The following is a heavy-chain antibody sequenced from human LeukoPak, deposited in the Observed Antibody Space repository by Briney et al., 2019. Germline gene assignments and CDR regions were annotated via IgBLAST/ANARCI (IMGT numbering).Heavy chain of an antibody. Sequence: PGGSLRLSCAASAFTFSRYGMHWVRQAPGKGLEWVAVIRYDGNNKYYADSVKGRFTISRDNSKNMLYLQMNSLGTEDTAVYYCAKDRWGAVASFDYWGQGTLVTVSS. J-gene: IGHJ4*02. D-gene: IGHD6-19*01. CDR1: AFTFSRYG. CDR2: IRYDGNNK. CDR3: AKDRWGAVASFDY. V-gene: IGHV3-30*02.